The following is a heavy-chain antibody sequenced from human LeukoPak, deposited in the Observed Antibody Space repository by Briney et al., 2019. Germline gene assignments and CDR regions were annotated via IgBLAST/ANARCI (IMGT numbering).Heavy chain of an antibody. Sequence: SETLSLTCTVSGGSISSSSYYWGWIRQPPGKGLEWIGSIYYSGSTYYNPSLKSRVTISVDTSKNQFSLKLSSVTAADTAVYYCAREPSRIAVAGITDYWGQGTLVTVSS. D-gene: IGHD6-19*01. V-gene: IGHV4-39*07. J-gene: IGHJ4*02. CDR1: GGSISSSSYY. CDR2: IYYSGST. CDR3: AREPSRIAVAGITDY.